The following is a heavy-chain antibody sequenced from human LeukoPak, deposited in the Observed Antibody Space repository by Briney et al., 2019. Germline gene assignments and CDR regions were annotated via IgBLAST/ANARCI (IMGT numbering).Heavy chain of an antibody. V-gene: IGHV3-64*01. CDR3: ARANGIAVAGSYY. J-gene: IGHJ4*02. Sequence: PGGSLRLSCAASGFTFSSYAMHWVRQAPGKGLEYVSAISSNGGSTYYANSVKGRLTISRDNSKNTLYLQMGSLRAEDMAVYYCARANGIAVAGSYYWGQGTLVTVSS. D-gene: IGHD6-19*01. CDR2: ISSNGGST. CDR1: GFTFSSYA.